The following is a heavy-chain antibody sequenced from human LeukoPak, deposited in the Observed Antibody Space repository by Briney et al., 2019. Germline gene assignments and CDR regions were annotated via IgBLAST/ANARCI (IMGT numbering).Heavy chain of an antibody. CDR3: ALTRGYSGYDLDY. D-gene: IGHD5-12*01. CDR1: GFDFTTYE. V-gene: IGHV3-48*03. Sequence: GGSLRLSCAASGFDFTTYEMHWVRQAPGKGLEWVAYISSSGLTMYYADSVKGRFTISRDNAKNSLYLQMNGLRVEDTGVYYCALTRGYSGYDLDYWGQGTLVTVSS. CDR2: ISSSGLTM. J-gene: IGHJ4*02.